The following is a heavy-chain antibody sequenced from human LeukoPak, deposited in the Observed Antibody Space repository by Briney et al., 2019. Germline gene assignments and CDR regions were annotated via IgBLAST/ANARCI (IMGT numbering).Heavy chain of an antibody. CDR2: IIISSIYI. CDR1: GVTSSIYS. V-gene: IGHV3-21*04. CDR3: AKDLAWGCFDP. Sequence: GGSLRLSCAHSGVTSSIYSMNWVRPAPGKGRWWGSSIIISSIYIYYADSVKGRFTISTEKAKNTLYLQMNSLRAEDTAVYYCAKDLAWGCFDPWGQGTLVTVSS. J-gene: IGHJ5*02. D-gene: IGHD3-16*01.